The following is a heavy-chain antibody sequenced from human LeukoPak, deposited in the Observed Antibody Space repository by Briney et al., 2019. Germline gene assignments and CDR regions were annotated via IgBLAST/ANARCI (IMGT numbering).Heavy chain of an antibody. CDR3: ARGAVAARPPVYYFDY. J-gene: IGHJ4*02. CDR1: GYTFTRYG. Sequence: ASVKVSCKASGYTFTRYGVSWVRQAPGQGLEWMGWISAYNGNTNYIQKFQDRVTMTTDASTSTAYMELRSLRSDDTAVYYCARGAVAARPPVYYFDYWGQGTLVTVSS. V-gene: IGHV1-18*01. D-gene: IGHD6-6*01. CDR2: ISAYNGNT.